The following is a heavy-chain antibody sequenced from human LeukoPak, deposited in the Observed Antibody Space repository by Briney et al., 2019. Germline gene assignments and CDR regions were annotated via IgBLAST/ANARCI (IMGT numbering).Heavy chain of an antibody. Sequence: ASVTVSCTASGYTFTTYDINWVRQAPGQGPEWMGWINPKSGATDSAQQFQGRLTITRDTSIGTASMDLSGLRLDDTGIYYCARAGDESTGHYDSLHFWGQGTMVTVSS. CDR3: ARAGDESTGHYDSLHF. J-gene: IGHJ3*01. D-gene: IGHD2-8*02. CDR2: INPKSGAT. V-gene: IGHV1-2*02. CDR1: GYTFTTYD.